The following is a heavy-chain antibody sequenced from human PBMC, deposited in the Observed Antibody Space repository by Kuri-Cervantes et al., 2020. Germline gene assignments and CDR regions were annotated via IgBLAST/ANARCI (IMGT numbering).Heavy chain of an antibody. J-gene: IGHJ4*02. Sequence: GESLKISCAASGFAFSSYSMNWVRQAPGKGLEWVSSISSSSNHIYYADSVKGRLTISRDNAKNSLYLQMNSLRDEDTAVYYCARDQTRSYWGGAGFDYWGQGTLVTVSS. CDR2: ISSSSNHI. D-gene: IGHD1-26*01. V-gene: IGHV3-21*04. CDR3: ARDQTRSYWGGAGFDY. CDR1: GFAFSSYS.